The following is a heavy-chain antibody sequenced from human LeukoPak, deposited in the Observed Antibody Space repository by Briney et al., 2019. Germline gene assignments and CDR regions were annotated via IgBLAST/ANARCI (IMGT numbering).Heavy chain of an antibody. Sequence: GGSLRLSCAASGFTFSSYAMSWVRQAPGKGLEWVSAISGSGGSTYYADSVKGRFTISGDNSKNTLYLQMNSLRAEDTAVYYCAKAVWDSSGYDYWGQGTLVTVSS. D-gene: IGHD6-19*01. V-gene: IGHV3-23*01. CDR3: AKAVWDSSGYDY. CDR1: GFTFSSYA. CDR2: ISGSGGST. J-gene: IGHJ4*02.